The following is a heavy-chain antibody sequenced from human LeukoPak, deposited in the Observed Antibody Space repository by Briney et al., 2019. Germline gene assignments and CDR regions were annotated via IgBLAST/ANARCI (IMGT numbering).Heavy chain of an antibody. CDR1: GGSISSYY. CDR2: IYTSGTT. Sequence: SETLSLTCTVSGGSISSYYWSWIRQPAGKGLEWIGRIYTSGTTHYNPSLKSRVTMSVDTSKNQFSLKLSSMTAADTAVYYCARGALLWFGDRMEYYFDYWGQGTLLTVSS. J-gene: IGHJ4*02. CDR3: ARGALLWFGDRMEYYFDY. V-gene: IGHV4-4*07. D-gene: IGHD3-10*01.